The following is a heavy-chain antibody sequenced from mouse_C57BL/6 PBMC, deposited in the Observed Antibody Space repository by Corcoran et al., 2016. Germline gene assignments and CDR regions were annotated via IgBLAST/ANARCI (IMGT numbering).Heavy chain of an antibody. V-gene: IGHV1-81*01. CDR2: IYPRSGNT. CDR3: ARKKEIYYGNYDAMDY. CDR1: GYTFTSYG. Sequence: QVQLQQSGAELARPGASVKLSCKASGYTFTSYGISWVKQRTGQGLEWIGEIYPRSGNTYYNGKFKGKATLTADKSSSTAYMELRSLTSEDSAVYFCARKKEIYYGNYDAMDYWGQGTSVTVSS. J-gene: IGHJ4*01. D-gene: IGHD2-1*01.